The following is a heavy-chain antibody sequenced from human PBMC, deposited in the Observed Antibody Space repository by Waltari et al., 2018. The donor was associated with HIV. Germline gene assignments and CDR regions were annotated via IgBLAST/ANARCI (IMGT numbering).Heavy chain of an antibody. V-gene: IGHV3-9*01. CDR2: ISWNSGSI. J-gene: IGHJ6*03. Sequence: EVQLVESGGGLVQPGRSLRLSCAASGFTFDDYAMHWVRKAPGKGLDWVLGISWNSGSIGYADSVKGRFTISRDNAKNALYLQMNSLRAEDTALYYCAKGRTGYYYYYMDVWGKGTTVTVSS. CDR1: GFTFDDYA. CDR3: AKGRTGYYYYYMDV.